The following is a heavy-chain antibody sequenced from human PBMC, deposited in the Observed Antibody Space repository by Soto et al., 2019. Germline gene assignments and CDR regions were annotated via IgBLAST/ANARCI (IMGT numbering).Heavy chain of an antibody. CDR3: ARDPPEGDYGSGMYMDV. CDR1: GGSISSYY. J-gene: IGHJ6*03. V-gene: IGHV4-59*01. Sequence: SETLSLTCTVSGGSISSYYWSWIRQPPGKGLEWIGYIYYSGSTNYNPSLKSRVTISVDTSKNQFSLKLSSVTAADTAVYYCARDPPEGDYGSGMYMDVWGKGTTVTVSS. D-gene: IGHD3-10*01. CDR2: IYYSGST.